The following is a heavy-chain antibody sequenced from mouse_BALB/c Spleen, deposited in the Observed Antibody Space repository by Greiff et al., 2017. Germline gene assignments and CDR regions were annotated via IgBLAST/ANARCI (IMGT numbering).Heavy chain of an antibody. V-gene: IGHV1-14*01. J-gene: IGHJ4*01. CDR2: INPYNDGT. CDR3: ARWWTDWEGAMDY. Sequence: EVKLQESGPELVKPGASVKMSCKASGYTFTSYVMHWVKQKPGQGLEWIGYINPYNDGTKYNEKFKGKATLTSDKSSSTAYMELSSLTSEDSAVYYCARWWTDWEGAMDYWGQGTSVTVSS. D-gene: IGHD4-1*01. CDR1: GYTFTSYV.